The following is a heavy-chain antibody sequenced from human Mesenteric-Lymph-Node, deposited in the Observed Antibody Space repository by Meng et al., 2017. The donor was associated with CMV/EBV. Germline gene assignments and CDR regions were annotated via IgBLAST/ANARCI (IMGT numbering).Heavy chain of an antibody. Sequence: SETLSLTCDVSDGSITSNNWWSWVRQPPGRGLEWIGIIYHSGSTNYNPSLKSRVTISVDRSKNQFSLRLNSVTAADTAMYFCARQMSDSNWCFDYWGQGTPVTVS. J-gene: IGHJ4*02. D-gene: IGHD4-11*01. V-gene: IGHV4-4*02. CDR1: DGSITSNNW. CDR3: ARQMSDSNWCFDY. CDR2: IYHSGST.